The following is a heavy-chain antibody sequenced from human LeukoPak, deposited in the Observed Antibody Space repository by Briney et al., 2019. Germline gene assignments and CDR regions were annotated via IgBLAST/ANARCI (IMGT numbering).Heavy chain of an antibody. D-gene: IGHD6-13*01. CDR3: ARDGLGFSSSWPFDY. J-gene: IGHJ4*02. CDR2: IYISGST. V-gene: IGHV4-39*07. CDR1: GGSISSSSHY. Sequence: TSETLSLTCTVSGGSISSSSHYWGWIRQPPGKGLEWIGTIYISGSTYYNPSLKSRVTISVDTSKNQFSLKLSSVTAADTAVYYCARDGLGFSSSWPFDYWGQGTLVTVSS.